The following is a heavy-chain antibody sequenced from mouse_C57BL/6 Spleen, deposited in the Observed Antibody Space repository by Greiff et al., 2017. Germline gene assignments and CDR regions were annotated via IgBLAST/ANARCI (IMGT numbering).Heavy chain of an antibody. CDR1: GYTFTSYG. J-gene: IGHJ3*01. CDR3: ARPGDSWFAY. CDR2: IYPRSGNT. Sequence: VQLQQSGAELARPGASVKLSCKASGYTFTSYGISWVKQRTGQGLEWIGEIYPRSGNTYYNEKFKGKATLTADKSSSTAYMELRSLTSEDSAVYFCARPGDSWFAYWGQGTLVTVSA. V-gene: IGHV1-81*01. D-gene: IGHD3-2*01.